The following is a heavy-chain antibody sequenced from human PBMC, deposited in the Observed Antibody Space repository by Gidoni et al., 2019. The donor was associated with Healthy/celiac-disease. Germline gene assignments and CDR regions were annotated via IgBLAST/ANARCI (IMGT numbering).Heavy chain of an antibody. CDR1: GGSISSGGYS. CDR3: ARLTIFGVVTFDY. V-gene: IGHV4-30-2*01. D-gene: IGHD3-3*01. CDR2: IYHSGST. Sequence: QLQLQESGSGLVKPSQTLSLTCAVSGGSISSGGYSWSWIRHPPGKGLEWIGYIYHSGSTYYHPSLKSRVTISVDRSKNQFSLKLSSVTAADTSVYYCARLTIFGVVTFDYWGQGTLVTVSS. J-gene: IGHJ4*02.